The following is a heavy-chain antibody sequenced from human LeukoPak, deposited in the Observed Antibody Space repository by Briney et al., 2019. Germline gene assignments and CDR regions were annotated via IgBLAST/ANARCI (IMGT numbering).Heavy chain of an antibody. Sequence: GRSLRLSCAASGFTFSSYGMHWVRQAPGKGLEWVAVISYDGSNKYYADSVKGRFTISRDNSKNTLYLQMNSLRAEDTAVYYCAKARGSSGWYGQYFQHWGQSTLVTVSS. J-gene: IGHJ1*01. CDR3: AKARGSSGWYGQYFQH. CDR1: GFTFSSYG. CDR2: ISYDGSNK. D-gene: IGHD6-19*01. V-gene: IGHV3-30*18.